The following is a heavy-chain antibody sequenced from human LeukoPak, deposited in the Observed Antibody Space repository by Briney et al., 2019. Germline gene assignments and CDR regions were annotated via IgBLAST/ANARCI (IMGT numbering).Heavy chain of an antibody. J-gene: IGHJ4*02. V-gene: IGHV1-46*01. Sequence: ASLKVSCKASGYSFINYYIHWVRQAPGQGLEWMGIINPSGGSTAYAQKFQGRVSMTRDTSTSTVYMELTSLESDDTALYYCARHSLPGTTPFDYWGQGSLVTVSS. CDR3: ARHSLPGTTPFDY. CDR1: GYSFINYY. D-gene: IGHD1-1*01. CDR2: INPSGGST.